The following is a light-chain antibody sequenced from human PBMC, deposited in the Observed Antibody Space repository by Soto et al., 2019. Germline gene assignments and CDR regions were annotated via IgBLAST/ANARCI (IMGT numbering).Light chain of an antibody. CDR2: GNS. V-gene: IGLV1-40*01. CDR3: QSYDSSLSGYV. Sequence: QSVLTQPPSVSGAPGQRVTISCTGSSSNIGAGYDVHWYQQLPGTAPKLLIYGNSNRPSGVPDRFSGSKSVTSASLAITGLPAEYEADYYCQSYDSSLSGYVFGGGTKLTVL. J-gene: IGLJ2*01. CDR1: SSNIGAGYD.